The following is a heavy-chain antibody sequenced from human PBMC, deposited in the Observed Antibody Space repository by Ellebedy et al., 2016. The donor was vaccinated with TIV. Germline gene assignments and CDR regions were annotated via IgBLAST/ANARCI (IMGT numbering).Heavy chain of an antibody. CDR2: INHSGST. CDR1: GGSFSGYY. D-gene: IGHD3-22*01. V-gene: IGHV4-34*01. Sequence: SETLSLTCAVYGGSFSGYYWSWIRQPPGKGLEWIGEINHSGSTNYNPSLKSRVTISVDTSNGHFSLKLTSVTAADTAVYYCARDYYYDSYGYYRPVFDYWGQGALVTVSS. CDR3: ARDYYYDSYGYYRPVFDY. J-gene: IGHJ4*02.